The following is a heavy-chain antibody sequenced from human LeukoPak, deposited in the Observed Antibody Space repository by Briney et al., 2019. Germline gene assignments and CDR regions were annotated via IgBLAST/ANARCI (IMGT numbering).Heavy chain of an antibody. D-gene: IGHD5-24*01. Sequence: SETLSLTCTVSGYPISSGYYWGWIRQPPGKGLEWIGSIYHSGSTYYNPSLKSRVTISVDTSKNQFSLKLSSVTAADTAVYYCARGEMAFDYWGQGTLVTVSS. CDR1: GYPISSGYY. CDR2: IYHSGST. CDR3: ARGEMAFDY. J-gene: IGHJ4*02. V-gene: IGHV4-38-2*02.